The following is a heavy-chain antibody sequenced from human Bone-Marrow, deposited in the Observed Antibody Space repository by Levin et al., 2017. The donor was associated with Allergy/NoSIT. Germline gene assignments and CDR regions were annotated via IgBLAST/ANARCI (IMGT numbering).Heavy chain of an antibody. Sequence: GESLKISCGASGFSFSNYAMNWVRQAPGKGLEWVSGIGDSGVKTYYADSVKGRFTISRDNSKGTLYLQMNSLRAEDTALYYCAKDRDRYGWDFDYWGQGTLVTVSS. V-gene: IGHV3-23*01. J-gene: IGHJ4*02. D-gene: IGHD5-18*01. CDR1: GFSFSNYA. CDR3: AKDRDRYGWDFDY. CDR2: IGDSGVKT.